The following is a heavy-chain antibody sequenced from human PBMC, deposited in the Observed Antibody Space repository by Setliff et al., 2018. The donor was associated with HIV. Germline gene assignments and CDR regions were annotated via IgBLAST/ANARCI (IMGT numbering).Heavy chain of an antibody. D-gene: IGHD3-16*02. Sequence: GESLKISCKGSGYSFTSYWIGWVRQMPGKGLEWMGIIYPGDSDTRYSPSFQGQVTISADKSISTAYPQWSSLKASDTAMYYCARLRIMITFGGVIDPYFDYWGQ. CDR3: ARLRIMITFGGVIDPYFDY. CDR1: GYSFTSYW. CDR2: IYPGDSDT. J-gene: IGHJ4*02. V-gene: IGHV5-51*01.